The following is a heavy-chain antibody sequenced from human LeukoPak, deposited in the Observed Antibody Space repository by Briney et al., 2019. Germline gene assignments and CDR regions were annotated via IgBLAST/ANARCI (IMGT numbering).Heavy chain of an antibody. J-gene: IGHJ4*01. CDR1: GFTFSSYG. D-gene: IGHD6-19*01. Sequence: GGSLRLSCAASGFTFSSYGMHWVRQAPGKGLEWVAVISYDGSNKYYADSVKGRFTISRDNSKNTLYLQMNSLRAEDTAVYYCAKGIYSSGWSYFDYWGHGTLVTVSS. CDR3: AKGIYSSGWSYFDY. CDR2: ISYDGSNK. V-gene: IGHV3-30*18.